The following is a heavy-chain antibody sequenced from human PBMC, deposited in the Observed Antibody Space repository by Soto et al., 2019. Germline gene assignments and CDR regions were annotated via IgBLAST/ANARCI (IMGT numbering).Heavy chain of an antibody. J-gene: IGHJ4*02. CDR1: GGSISSGGYS. CDR2: IYHSGST. D-gene: IGHD3-10*01. Sequence: PSETLSLTCAVSGGSISSGGYSWSWIRQPPGKGLEWIGYIYHSGSTYYNPSLKSRVTISVDRSKNQFSLKLSSVTAADTAVYYCARDFGAFDYWGQGTLVTVSS. V-gene: IGHV4-30-2*01. CDR3: ARDFGAFDY.